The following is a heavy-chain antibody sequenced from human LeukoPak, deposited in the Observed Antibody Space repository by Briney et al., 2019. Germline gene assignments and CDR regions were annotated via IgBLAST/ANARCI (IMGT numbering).Heavy chain of an antibody. J-gene: IGHJ4*02. CDR1: GGSISSSNW. Sequence: SGTLSLTCAVSGGSISSSNWWSWVRPPPGKGLEWIGEIYHSGSTNYNPSLKSRVTISVDKSKNQFSLKLSSVTAADTAVYYCARDYYDSSGSSFDYWGQGTLVTVSS. D-gene: IGHD3-22*01. CDR3: ARDYYDSSGSSFDY. V-gene: IGHV4-4*02. CDR2: IYHSGST.